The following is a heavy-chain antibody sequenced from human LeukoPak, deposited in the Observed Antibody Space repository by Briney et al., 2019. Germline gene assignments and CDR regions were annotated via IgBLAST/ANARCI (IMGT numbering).Heavy chain of an antibody. V-gene: IGHV1-2*02. CDR3: ASYRINYYGSTGVINAFDI. D-gene: IGHD3-10*01. J-gene: IGHJ3*02. CDR1: GYTFTGYY. Sequence: GASVKVSCKASGYTFTGYYMHWVRQAPGQGLEWMGWINPNSGGTNYAQKFQGRVTMTRDTSISTAYMELSRLISDDTAVYYCASYRINYYGSTGVINAFDIWGQGTMVTVSS. CDR2: INPNSGGT.